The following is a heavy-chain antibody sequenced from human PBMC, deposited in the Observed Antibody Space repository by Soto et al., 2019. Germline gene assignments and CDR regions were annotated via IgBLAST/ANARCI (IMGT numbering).Heavy chain of an antibody. V-gene: IGHV3-30*18. J-gene: IGHJ4*02. CDR2: ISYDSSNK. CDR1: GFTFSYG. CDR3: AKLVIGDCSGNTCDDY. D-gene: IGHD2-15*01. Sequence: VPLLESGGGLIQPGGSLRLSCAASGFTFSYGIHWLRQAPGKGLAWVAYISYDSSNKFYGDSVKARFTISRDNSKNTQFLQMNSLRAEDTAVYYCAKLVIGDCSGNTCDDYWGQGTLVAVS.